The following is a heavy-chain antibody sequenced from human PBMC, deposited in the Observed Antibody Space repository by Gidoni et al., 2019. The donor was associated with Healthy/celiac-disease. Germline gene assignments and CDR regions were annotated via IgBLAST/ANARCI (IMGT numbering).Heavy chain of an antibody. J-gene: IGHJ4*02. Sequence: NGWVRQMPGKGLEWMGIIYPGDSDTRYSPSFQGQVTISADKSISTAYLQWSSLKASDTAMYYCARGMVRGSPIGFDYWGQGTLVTVSS. CDR3: ARGMVRGSPIGFDY. CDR2: IYPGDSDT. V-gene: IGHV5-51*01. D-gene: IGHD3-10*01.